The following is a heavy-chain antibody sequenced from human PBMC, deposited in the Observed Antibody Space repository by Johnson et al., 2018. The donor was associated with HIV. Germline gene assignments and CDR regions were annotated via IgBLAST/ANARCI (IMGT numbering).Heavy chain of an antibody. CDR1: GFTFGDYA. V-gene: IGHV3-7*03. Sequence: VQLVESGGGLVQPGRSLRLSCTASGFTFGDYAMKWVRQAPGKGLEWVANIKQDGSEKYYVDSVKGRFTISRDNAKNSLYLQMNSLRAEDTAVYYCARALPRYDAFDIWGQGTMVTVSS. J-gene: IGHJ3*02. D-gene: IGHD1-14*01. CDR2: IKQDGSEK. CDR3: ARALPRYDAFDI.